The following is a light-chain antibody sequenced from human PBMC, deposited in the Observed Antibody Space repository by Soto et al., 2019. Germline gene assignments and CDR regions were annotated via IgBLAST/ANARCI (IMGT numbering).Light chain of an antibody. CDR1: QSITNSY. J-gene: IGKJ4*01. Sequence: EIVLTQSPGTLSLSPGERATLSCRASQSITNSYLAWYQQKPGQAPRLLVYGASTRATGIPDRFSGSGSGADFTFTISRLESEDFAVYFCQPYGSSPLTFGGGTKVEIK. CDR2: GAS. CDR3: QPYGSSPLT. V-gene: IGKV3-20*01.